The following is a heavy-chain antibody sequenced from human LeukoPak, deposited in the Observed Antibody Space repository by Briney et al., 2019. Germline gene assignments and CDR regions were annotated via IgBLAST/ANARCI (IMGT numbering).Heavy chain of an antibody. CDR3: ARPDEYSSSSGYYFDY. CDR1: GGSFSGYY. CDR2: INHSGST. Sequence: PSETLSLTYAVYGGSFSGYYWSWIRQPPGKGLEWIGEINHSGSTNYNPSLKSRVTISVNTSKNQFSLKLSSVTAADTAVYYCARPDEYSSSSGYYFDYWGQGTLVTVSS. V-gene: IGHV4-34*01. J-gene: IGHJ4*02. D-gene: IGHD6-6*01.